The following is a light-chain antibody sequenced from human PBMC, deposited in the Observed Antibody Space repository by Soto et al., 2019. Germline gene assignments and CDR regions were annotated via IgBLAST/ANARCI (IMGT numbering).Light chain of an antibody. CDR3: SSYVRSTSFA. CDR2: EVN. J-gene: IGLJ2*01. V-gene: IGLV2-8*01. Sequence: QSVLTQPPSASGSPGQSVTISCTGTSSDFGTYNFVSWYQQHPGKAPKLTIYEVNKRPSGVPDRFSGSKSGNTASLTVSGLQAEDEADYYCSSYVRSTSFAFGGGTKVTVL. CDR1: SSDFGTYNF.